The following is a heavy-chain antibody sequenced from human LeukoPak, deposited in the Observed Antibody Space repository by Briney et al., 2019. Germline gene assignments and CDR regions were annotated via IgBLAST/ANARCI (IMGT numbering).Heavy chain of an antibody. CDR2: IIPIFGTA. Sequence: ASVKVSCKASGGTFSGYAISWVRQAPGQGLEWMGGIIPIFGTANYAQKFQGRVTITADESTSTAYMELSSLRSEDTAVYYCARGVVVAATDEFNWFDPWGQGTLVTVSS. V-gene: IGHV1-69*01. CDR1: GGTFSGYA. D-gene: IGHD2-15*01. CDR3: ARGVVVAATDEFNWFDP. J-gene: IGHJ5*02.